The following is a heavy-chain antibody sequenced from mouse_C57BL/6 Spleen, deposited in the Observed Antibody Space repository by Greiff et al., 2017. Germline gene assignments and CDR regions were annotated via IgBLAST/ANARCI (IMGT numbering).Heavy chain of an antibody. D-gene: IGHD3-2*02. CDR1: GYAFSSYW. Sequence: VQLQQSGAELVKPGASVKISCKASGYAFSSYWMNWVKQRPGKGLEWIGQIYPGDGDTNYNGKFKGKATLTADKSSSTAYMQLSSLTSEDSAVYFCARGGAAQAPFAYWGQGTLVTVSA. V-gene: IGHV1-80*01. J-gene: IGHJ3*01. CDR2: IYPGDGDT. CDR3: ARGGAAQAPFAY.